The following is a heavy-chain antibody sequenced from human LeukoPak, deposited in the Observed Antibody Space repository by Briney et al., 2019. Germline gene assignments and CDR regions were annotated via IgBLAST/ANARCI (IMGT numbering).Heavy chain of an antibody. Sequence: PGGSLRLSCAASGFTFSGYAMNWVRQAPGKGLEWVSSTTAGGVTMYYADSVKGRFTISRDNSKNTLYLQMNSLRAEDTAVYYCAKASYDILTGPMRWGQGTMVTVSS. CDR2: TTAGGVTM. CDR3: AKASYDILTGPMR. D-gene: IGHD3-9*01. V-gene: IGHV3-23*01. J-gene: IGHJ3*01. CDR1: GFTFSGYA.